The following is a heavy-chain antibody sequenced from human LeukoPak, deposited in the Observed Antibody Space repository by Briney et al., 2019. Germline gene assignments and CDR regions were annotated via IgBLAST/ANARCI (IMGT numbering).Heavy chain of an antibody. CDR1: GFTFSSYA. V-gene: IGHV3-30*04. CDR3: ARVVWDYYDPGQAFDY. CDR2: ISYDGSNK. J-gene: IGHJ4*02. D-gene: IGHD3-22*01. Sequence: GGSLRLSCAASGFTFSSYAMHWVRQAPGKGLEWVAVISYDGSNKYYADSVKGRFTISRDNSKNTLYLQMNSPRAEDTAVYYCARVVWDYYDPGQAFDYWGQGTLVTVSS.